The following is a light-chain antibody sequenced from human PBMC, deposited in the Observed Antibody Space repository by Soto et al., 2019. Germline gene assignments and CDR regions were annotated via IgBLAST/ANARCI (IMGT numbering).Light chain of an antibody. CDR2: QAS. V-gene: IGKV1-5*03. J-gene: IGKJ1*01. CDR3: QQYNTYRT. CDR1: QSISNW. Sequence: DIQMTQSPSTLSASVGDRVTITCRASQSISNWVAWYQQKPGKAPKLLIYQASNLESGVPSRFRGSGSGTEFTLTINSLQPDDFAIYYCQQYNTYRTFGQGTKVDIK.